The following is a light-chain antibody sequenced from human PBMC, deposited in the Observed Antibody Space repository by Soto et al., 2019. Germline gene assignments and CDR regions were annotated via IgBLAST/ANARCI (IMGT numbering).Light chain of an antibody. CDR1: QSISNY. Sequence: DIQMTQSPSSLSASVGDRVTITCRASQSISNYLNWYQQKPGKAPKLLIYAASSLQSGVPSRFSGSGSGTDFTLTISSLQPEDFATYYCQQYNDYSWTFGQGTKVEIK. V-gene: IGKV1-39*01. CDR2: AAS. J-gene: IGKJ1*01. CDR3: QQYNDYSWT.